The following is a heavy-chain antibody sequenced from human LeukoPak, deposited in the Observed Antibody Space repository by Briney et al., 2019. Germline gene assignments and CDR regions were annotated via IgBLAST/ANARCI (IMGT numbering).Heavy chain of an antibody. V-gene: IGHV1-2*02. CDR1: GYTFIAYY. J-gene: IGHJ5*02. CDR2: INPNSGGT. Sequence: ASVKVSCKASGYTFIAYYMHWVRQAPGQGLEWMGWINPNSGGTNYAQKFQGRVTMTRDTSISTAYMELSSLRSDDTAVYYCARIFGYYGSGSYYDWFDPWGQGTLVTVSS. CDR3: ARIFGYYGSGSYYDWFDP. D-gene: IGHD3-10*01.